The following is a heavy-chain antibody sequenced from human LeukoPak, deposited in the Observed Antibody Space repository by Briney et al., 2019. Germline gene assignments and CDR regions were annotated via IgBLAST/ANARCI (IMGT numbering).Heavy chain of an antibody. CDR3: TLPNPKNHYYYYGMDA. CDR1: GFTFGDYA. Sequence: GGSLRLSCTTSGFTFGDYAMSWFRQAPGKGLEWVGFIRSKAYGETTEYAASVKGRFTISRDDSKSIAYLQMNGLKTEDTAVYYCTLPNPKNHYYYYGMDAWGQGTTVTVSS. J-gene: IGHJ6*02. V-gene: IGHV3-49*03. CDR2: IRSKAYGETT. D-gene: IGHD2-8*01.